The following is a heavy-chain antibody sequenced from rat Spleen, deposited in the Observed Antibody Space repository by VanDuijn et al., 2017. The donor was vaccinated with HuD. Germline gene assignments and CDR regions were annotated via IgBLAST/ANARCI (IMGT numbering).Heavy chain of an antibody. Sequence: QVQLKESGPGLVQPSQTLSLTCTVSGFTLTRYHVHWVRQPTGKGLEWMGLIWINGNTDYNSTLRSRLSISRDTSKSQVYLKMNSLQTEDTATYYCARGGPYYYSGDGFAYWGQGTLVTVSS. V-gene: IGHV2-30*01. J-gene: IGHJ3*01. CDR2: IWINGNT. CDR3: ARGGPYYYSGDGFAY. D-gene: IGHD1-1*01. CDR1: GFTLTRYH.